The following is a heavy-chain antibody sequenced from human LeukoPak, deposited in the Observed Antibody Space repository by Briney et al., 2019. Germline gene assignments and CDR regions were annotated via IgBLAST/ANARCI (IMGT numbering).Heavy chain of an antibody. CDR1: GYSVTSYW. D-gene: IGHD6-13*01. V-gene: IGHV5-51*01. CDR2: IYPGDSDT. CDR3: ARLLRNIAAAVYYFDY. Sequence: GESLKISCKGSGYSVTSYWIGWVRQMPGKGLEWMGIIYPGDSDTRYSPSFQGQVTISADKSISTAYLQWSSLKASDTAMYYCARLLRNIAAAVYYFDYWGQGTLDTVSS. J-gene: IGHJ4*02.